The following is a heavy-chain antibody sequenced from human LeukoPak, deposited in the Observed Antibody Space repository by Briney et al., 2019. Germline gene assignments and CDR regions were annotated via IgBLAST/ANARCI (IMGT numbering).Heavy chain of an antibody. CDR1: GFTFSSYS. V-gene: IGHV3-20*04. J-gene: IGHJ4*02. Sequence: PGGSLRLSCAASGFTFSSYSMNWVRQAPGKGLEWVSGINWNGGSTGYAFSVKGRFTISRDNAKNSLYLQMNSLRAEDTAFYYCARDGEGAAPGGFDYWGQGTLVTVSS. CDR2: INWNGGST. CDR3: ARDGEGAAPGGFDY. D-gene: IGHD1-26*01.